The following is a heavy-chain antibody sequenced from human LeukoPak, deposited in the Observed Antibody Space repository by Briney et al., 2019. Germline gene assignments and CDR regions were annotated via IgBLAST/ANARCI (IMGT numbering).Heavy chain of an antibody. J-gene: IGHJ4*02. CDR2: ISGSGGST. V-gene: IGHV3-23*01. CDR3: AKEDGSGSSGFPYYFDY. Sequence: GGSLRLSCAASGLTFSSYAMRWVRQAPGKGLEWVSAISGSGGSTYYADSVKGRLTISRHNSKNTLYLPMNSLRAEDTAVYYCAKEDGSGSSGFPYYFDYWGQGTLVTVSS. D-gene: IGHD3-10*01. CDR1: GLTFSSYA.